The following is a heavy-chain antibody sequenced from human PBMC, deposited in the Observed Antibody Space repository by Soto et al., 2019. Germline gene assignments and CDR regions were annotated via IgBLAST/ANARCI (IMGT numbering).Heavy chain of an antibody. D-gene: IGHD3-9*01. CDR2: ISGSGGST. V-gene: IGHV3-23*01. J-gene: IGHJ4*02. CDR3: AKVIMDFDWPPNYDY. CDR1: GFTFSSYA. Sequence: GGSLRLSCAASGFTFSSYAMSWVRQAPGKGLEWVSAISGSGGSTYYADSVKGRFTISRDNSKNTLYLQMNSLRAEDTAVYYFAKVIMDFDWPPNYDYWGQGTLVTVSS.